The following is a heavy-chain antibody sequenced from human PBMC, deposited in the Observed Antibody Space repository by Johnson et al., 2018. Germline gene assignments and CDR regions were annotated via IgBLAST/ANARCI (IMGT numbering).Heavy chain of an antibody. J-gene: IGHJ6*02. CDR1: GFTFSSYS. CDR3: ARDLDYSQIYWGGYYNGLDV. Sequence: EVQLLESGGGLVKPGGSLRLSCAASGFTFSSYSMNWVRQAPGKGLEWVSSISSSSSYIYYADSVKGRFTISRDNAKNSLHLQMNRLRAEETAVYYWARDLDYSQIYWGGYYNGLDVWGQGTTVTVSS. CDR2: ISSSSSYI. V-gene: IGHV3-21*01. D-gene: IGHD1-26*01.